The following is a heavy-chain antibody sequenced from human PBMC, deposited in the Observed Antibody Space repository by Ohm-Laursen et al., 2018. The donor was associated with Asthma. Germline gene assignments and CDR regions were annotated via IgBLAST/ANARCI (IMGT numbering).Heavy chain of an antibody. CDR2: IIPIFGTA. J-gene: IGHJ5*02. CDR3: AQTPDIVVVPAAIFSNWFDP. D-gene: IGHD2-2*01. V-gene: IGHV1-69*01. Sequence: VSSVKVSCKASGGTFSSYAISWVRQAPGQGLEWMGGIIPIFGTANYAQKFQGRVTITADESTSTAYMELSSLRSEDTAVYYCAQTPDIVVVPAAIFSNWFDPWGQGTLVTVSS. CDR1: GGTFSSYA.